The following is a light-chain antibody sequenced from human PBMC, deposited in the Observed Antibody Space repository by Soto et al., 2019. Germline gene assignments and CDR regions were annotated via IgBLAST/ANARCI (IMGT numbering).Light chain of an antibody. J-gene: IGLJ2*01. CDR3: LLYYGGQLGV. CDR2: STN. CDR1: TGAVTSSNY. V-gene: IGLV7-43*01. Sequence: QAVVTQEPSLTVSPGGTVTLTCAVYTGAVTSSNYPNWFQQKPGQAPRALIYSTNHKYSWTPARFSSSLLGGKAALTLSGVQPEDEADYYCLLYYGGQLGVFGGGTKLTV.